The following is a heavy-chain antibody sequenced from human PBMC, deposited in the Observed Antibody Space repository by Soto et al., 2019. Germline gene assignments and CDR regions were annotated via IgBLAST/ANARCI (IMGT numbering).Heavy chain of an antibody. CDR3: ARVSGSYSYGMDV. CDR1: GGSISSSNW. J-gene: IGHJ6*02. D-gene: IGHD3-10*01. CDR2: IYHSGST. Sequence: QVQLQESGPGLVKPSGTLSLTCAVSGGSISSSNWWSWVRQPPGKGLEWIGEIYHSGSTNYNPSLKSRVTISVDKSNNQFSLTLSSVTAADTAVYYCARVSGSYSYGMDVWGQGTTVTVSS. V-gene: IGHV4-4*02.